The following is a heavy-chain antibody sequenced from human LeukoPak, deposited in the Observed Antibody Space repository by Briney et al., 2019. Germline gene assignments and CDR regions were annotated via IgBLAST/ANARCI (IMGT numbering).Heavy chain of an antibody. J-gene: IGHJ4*02. CDR1: GFTFSSYE. V-gene: IGHV3-48*03. CDR2: ISSSGSTI. CDR3: ARDLSPSDY. Sequence: GGSLRLSCAASGFTFSSYEMNWVRQAPGKGLEWVSCISSSGSTIYYADSVKGRFTISRDNAKNSLYLQMNSLRAEDTAVYYCARDLSPSDYWGQGTLVTVSS.